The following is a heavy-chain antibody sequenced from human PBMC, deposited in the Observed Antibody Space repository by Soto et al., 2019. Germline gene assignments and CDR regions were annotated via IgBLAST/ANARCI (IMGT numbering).Heavy chain of an antibody. Sequence: SETLSLTCTVSGGSISSYYWIWIRQPTGKGLEWIGYIYYSGSTNYNPSLKSRVTISVDTSKNQFSLKLSSVTAADTAVYYCARASRYYYDSSHWFDPWGQGTLVTVSS. V-gene: IGHV4-59*01. CDR1: GGSISSYY. D-gene: IGHD3-22*01. J-gene: IGHJ5*02. CDR2: IYYSGST. CDR3: ARASRYYYDSSHWFDP.